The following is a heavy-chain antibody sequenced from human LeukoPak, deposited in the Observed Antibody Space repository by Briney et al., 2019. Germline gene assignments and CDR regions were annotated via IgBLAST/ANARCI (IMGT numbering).Heavy chain of an antibody. J-gene: IGHJ4*02. CDR1: GFTFSSYS. CDR3: ARHREYTLSSFDY. D-gene: IGHD6-6*01. V-gene: IGHV3-21*01. Sequence: PGGSLRLSCAASGFTFSSYSMNWVRQAPGKGLEWVSSISSGSSYIYYADSVKGRFTISRDNAKNSLYLQMNSLRAEDTAVYYCARHREYTLSSFDYWGQGTLVTVSS. CDR2: ISSGSSYI.